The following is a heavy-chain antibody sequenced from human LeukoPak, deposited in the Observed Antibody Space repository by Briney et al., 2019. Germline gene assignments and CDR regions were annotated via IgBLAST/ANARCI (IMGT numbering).Heavy chain of an antibody. CDR3: ARGEYYYDSSGRFDP. V-gene: IGHV1-46*01. J-gene: IGHJ5*02. CDR2: INPSGGST. CDR1: GYTFTSYG. Sequence: GASVKVSCKASGYTFTSYGINWVRQAPGQGLEWMGIINPSGGSTSYAQKFQGRVTMTRDTSTCTVYMELSSLRSEDTAVYYCARGEYYYDSSGRFDPWGQGTLVTVSS. D-gene: IGHD3-22*01.